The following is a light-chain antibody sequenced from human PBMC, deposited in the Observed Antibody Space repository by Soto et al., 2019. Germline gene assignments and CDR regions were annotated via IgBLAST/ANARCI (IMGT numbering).Light chain of an antibody. J-gene: IGKJ2*01. CDR3: QQYFNWPPYT. CDR1: ESVSSN. Sequence: IVLKQSPATLSFSPGDRATLFLRASESVSSNVAWYQQKPGQTPRLLIYGASTRATGVPPRFSGSRSGTEFTLTISSLQSEDFAVYYCQQYFNWPPYTFGQGTKVDIK. CDR2: GAS. V-gene: IGKV3-15*01.